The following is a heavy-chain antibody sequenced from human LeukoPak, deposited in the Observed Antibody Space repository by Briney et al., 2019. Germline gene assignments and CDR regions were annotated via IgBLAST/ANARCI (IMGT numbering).Heavy chain of an antibody. CDR1: GYTLTELS. D-gene: IGHD3-22*01. V-gene: IGHV1-24*01. J-gene: IGHJ6*02. CDR2: FDPEDGET. CDR3: ATDNRRYDSSGYYSYYYYYGMDV. Sequence: ASVKVSCKVSGYTLTELSMHWVRQAPGKGLEWMGGFDPEDGETIYAQKFQGRVTMTEDTSTDTAYMELSSLRSEDTAVYYCATDNRRYDSSGYYSYYYYYGMDVWGQGTTVTVSS.